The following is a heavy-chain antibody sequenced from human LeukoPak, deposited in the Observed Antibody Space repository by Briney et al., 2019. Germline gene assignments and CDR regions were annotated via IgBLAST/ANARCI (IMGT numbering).Heavy chain of an antibody. CDR3: ARDKAGATKNAFDI. CDR2: ISSSSSYI. D-gene: IGHD1-26*01. V-gene: IGHV3-21*01. J-gene: IGHJ3*02. CDR1: GFIFSSYS. Sequence: GGSLRLSCAASGFIFSSYSMNWVRQAPGKGLEWVSSISSSSSYIYYADSVKGRFTISRDNAKNSLYLQMNSLRAEDTAVYYCARDKAGATKNAFDIWGQGTMVTVSS.